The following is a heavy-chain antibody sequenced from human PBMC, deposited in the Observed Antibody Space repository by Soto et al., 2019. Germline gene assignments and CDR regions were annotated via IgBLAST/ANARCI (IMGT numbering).Heavy chain of an antibody. V-gene: IGHV5-51*01. CDR3: ARLGGSSGPFNNWFDP. J-gene: IGHJ5*02. Sequence: EVQLVQSGAEVKKPVESLKISCKGSGYSFTSDWIGWVRQMHGKGLEWLGIIYPGDSDTRYSPSFQGQVTISADKSISTAYLQWSSLKASDTTMYYCARLGGSSGPFNNWFDPWGEGTLVTVSS. D-gene: IGHD3-22*01. CDR2: IYPGDSDT. CDR1: GYSFTSDW.